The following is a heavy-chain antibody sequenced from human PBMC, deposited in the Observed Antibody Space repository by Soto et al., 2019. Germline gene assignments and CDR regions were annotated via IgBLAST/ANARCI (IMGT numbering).Heavy chain of an antibody. CDR1: GFTFSSYG. V-gene: IGHV3-30*18. CDR3: AKTPRSGELLPFDY. Sequence: QVQLVESGGGVVQPGRSLRLSCAASGFTFSSYGMHWVRQAPGKGLEWVAVISYDGSNKYYADSVKGRFTISRDNSKNTLYLQMNSLRAEDTAVYYCAKTPRSGELLPFDYWGQGTLVTVSS. J-gene: IGHJ4*02. D-gene: IGHD1-26*01. CDR2: ISYDGSNK.